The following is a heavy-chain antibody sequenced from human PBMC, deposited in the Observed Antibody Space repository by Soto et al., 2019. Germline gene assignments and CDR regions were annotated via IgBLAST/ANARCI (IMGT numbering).Heavy chain of an antibody. J-gene: IGHJ3*02. V-gene: IGHV4-34*01. CDR2: MSHRGGT. D-gene: IGHD1-1*01. Sequence: QVQLQQWGAGLLKPSETLSLTCAVYGGFVSSGSYYWSWIRQPPGKGLEWIGEMSHRGGTHFNPSLKSRVTISVDTSKNQFSLNICSVTAADTALYYCARVERGTVTTVVDAFDIWGPGTMVTVSS. CDR1: GGFVSSGSYY. CDR3: ARVERGTVTTVVDAFDI.